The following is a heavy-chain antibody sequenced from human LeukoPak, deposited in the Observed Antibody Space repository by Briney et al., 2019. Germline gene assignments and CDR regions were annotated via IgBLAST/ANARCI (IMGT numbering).Heavy chain of an antibody. D-gene: IGHD2-2*01. Sequence: GASVSVSCTASGYTLTSYYMHLVRQAPGQGLEWMGVINPSGSSASYPQTFQGRVTMTRDTSTSTVYMGLSSLRSEDTAVYYCARDVGYCSSTDCHPVGNFDQWGQGTLVTVSS. J-gene: IGHJ4*02. CDR1: GYTLTSYY. V-gene: IGHV1-46*01. CDR2: INPSGSSA. CDR3: ARDVGYCSSTDCHPVGNFDQ.